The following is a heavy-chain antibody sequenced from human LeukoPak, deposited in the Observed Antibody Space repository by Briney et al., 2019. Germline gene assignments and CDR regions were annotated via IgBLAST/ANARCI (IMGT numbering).Heavy chain of an antibody. Sequence: GGSLRLSCAASGFTFSNYNMNWVRQAPGKGLEWVSSISSSSTYIYYADSVKGRFAISRDNAKNSVYLQMNSLRAEDTAVYYCARGNYDVLTSYYTIDYWGQGTLVTDSS. CDR3: ARGNYDVLTSYYTIDY. CDR2: ISSSSTYI. J-gene: IGHJ4*02. CDR1: GFTFSNYN. V-gene: IGHV3-21*01. D-gene: IGHD3-9*01.